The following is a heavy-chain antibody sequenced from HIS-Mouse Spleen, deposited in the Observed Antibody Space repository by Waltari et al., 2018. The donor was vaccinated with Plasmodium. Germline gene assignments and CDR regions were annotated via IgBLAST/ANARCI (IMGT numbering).Heavy chain of an antibody. D-gene: IGHD1-26*01. V-gene: IGHV4-39*01. CDR2: IYYSGRN. Sequence: QLQLQESGPGLVKPSETLSLTCTVSGGSISSSSYYWGWIRQPPGKGREWIGGIYYSGRNYYNPSLKSRGTISGDTSKNQFSLKRSSVTAADTAVYYCARRGGSYYYFDYWGQGTLVTVSS. CDR3: ARRGGSYYYFDY. J-gene: IGHJ4*02. CDR1: GGSISSSSYY.